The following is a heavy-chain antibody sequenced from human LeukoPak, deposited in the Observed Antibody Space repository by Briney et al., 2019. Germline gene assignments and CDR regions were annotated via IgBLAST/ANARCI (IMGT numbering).Heavy chain of an antibody. V-gene: IGHV4-34*01. CDR3: ARARGAVAAYFDY. CDR2: INHTGNT. J-gene: IGHJ4*02. CDR1: GGSFSGYY. D-gene: IGHD6-19*01. Sequence: SETLSLTCAVYGGSFSGYYWSWIRQPPGKGLEWIGEINHTGNTNYNPSLESRVTISVDTSKNQFSLKLSSVTAADTAVYYCARARGAVAAYFDYWGQGTLVTVSS.